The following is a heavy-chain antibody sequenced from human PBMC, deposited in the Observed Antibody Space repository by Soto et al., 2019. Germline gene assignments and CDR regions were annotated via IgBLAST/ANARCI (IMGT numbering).Heavy chain of an antibody. CDR3: ARHQATVPPLYYYYGMDV. CDR1: GYSFTSYW. V-gene: IGHV5-51*01. Sequence: PGESLKISCKGSGYSFTSYWIGWVRQMPGKGLEWMGIIYPGDSDTRYSPSFQGQVTISADKSISTAYLQWSSLKASDTAMYYCARHQATVPPLYYYYGMDVWCQATKVTVSS. D-gene: IGHD4-4*01. CDR2: IYPGDSDT. J-gene: IGHJ6*02.